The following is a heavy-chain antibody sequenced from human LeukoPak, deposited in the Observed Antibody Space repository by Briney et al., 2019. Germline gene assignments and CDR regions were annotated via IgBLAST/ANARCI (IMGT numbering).Heavy chain of an antibody. CDR3: ALILEWPKSFDY. J-gene: IGHJ4*02. CDR2: INPSGGST. V-gene: IGHV1-46*01. Sequence: GASVKVSCKASGYSFTGYYIHWVRQAPGQGLEWMGIINPSGGSTSYAQKFQGRVTMTRDTSTSTVYMELSSLRSEDTAVYYCALILEWPKSFDYWGQGTLVTVSS. D-gene: IGHD3-3*01. CDR1: GYSFTGYY.